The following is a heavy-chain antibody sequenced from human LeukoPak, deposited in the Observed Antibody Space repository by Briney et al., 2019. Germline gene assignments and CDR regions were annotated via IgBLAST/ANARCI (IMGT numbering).Heavy chain of an antibody. CDR3: AKNQGIFGVVTANDAFDI. CDR1: GFTFSSYA. Sequence: GGSLRLSCAASGFTFSSYAMSWVRQAPGKGLEWVSAISGSGGSTYYADSVKGRFTISRDNSKNTLYLQMNSLRAEDTAVYYCAKNQGIFGVVTANDAFDIWGQGTMVTVSS. CDR2: ISGSGGST. V-gene: IGHV3-23*01. J-gene: IGHJ3*02. D-gene: IGHD3-3*01.